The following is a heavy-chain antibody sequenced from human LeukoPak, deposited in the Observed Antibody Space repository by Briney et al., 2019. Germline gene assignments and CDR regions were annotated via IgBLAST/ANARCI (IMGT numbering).Heavy chain of an antibody. D-gene: IGHD3-3*02. J-gene: IGHJ6*03. V-gene: IGHV1-2*02. CDR1: GYTFTAYY. Sequence: ASVKVSSTASGYTFTAYYMHWVRQAPGQGREWMGWINPNSGGTNYAQKFQGRVTMTRDTSISTAYMQLSRLRSDDTAVYYCARGSFNDYYYYMDVWGKGTTVTVSS. CDR3: ARGSFNDYYYYMDV. CDR2: INPNSGGT.